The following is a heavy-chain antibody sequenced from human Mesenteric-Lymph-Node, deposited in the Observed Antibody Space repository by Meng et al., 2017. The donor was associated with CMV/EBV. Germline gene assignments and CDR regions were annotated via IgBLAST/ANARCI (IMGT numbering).Heavy chain of an antibody. Sequence: QAELPPWGAGLFKPSETLSVTCAVYGGSFSVYYWNWIRPSPEKVLEWIGEINHSGSTTYNPSFTSRIIISVDTSTNQISLNMSSVTAADTAVYYCARGSSYDILTGYFDYWGQGALVTVSS. V-gene: IGHV4-34*01. CDR2: INHSGST. D-gene: IGHD3-9*01. CDR1: GGSFSVYY. J-gene: IGHJ4*02. CDR3: ARGSSYDILTGYFDY.